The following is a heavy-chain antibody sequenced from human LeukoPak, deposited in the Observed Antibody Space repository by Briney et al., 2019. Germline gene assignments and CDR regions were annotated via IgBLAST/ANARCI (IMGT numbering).Heavy chain of an antibody. CDR1: GHTFTTYY. Sequence: ASVKVSCKASGHTFTTYYMHWVRQAPGQGLEWMGWINPNSGGTNYAQKFQGRVTMTRDTSISTAYMELSRLRSNDTAVYYCARDPPRAAIRFEIDYWGQGTLVTVSS. CDR2: INPNSGGT. J-gene: IGHJ4*02. D-gene: IGHD3-10*01. CDR3: ARDPPRAAIRFEIDY. V-gene: IGHV1-2*02.